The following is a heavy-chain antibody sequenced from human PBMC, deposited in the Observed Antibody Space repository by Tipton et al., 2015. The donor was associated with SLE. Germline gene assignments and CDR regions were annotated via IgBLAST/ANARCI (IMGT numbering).Heavy chain of an antibody. CDR1: GFTFSSYA. V-gene: IGHV3-15*01. D-gene: IGHD3-10*01. CDR3: TTDFGRYGSGSYFS. J-gene: IGHJ5*02. CDR2: IKSKTDGGTT. Sequence: SLRLSCAASGFTFSSYAMSWVRQAPGKGLEWVGRIKSKTDGGTTDYAAPVKGRFTISRDDSKNTLYLQMDSLKTEDTAVYYCTTDFGRYGSGSYFSWGQGTVGTVSS.